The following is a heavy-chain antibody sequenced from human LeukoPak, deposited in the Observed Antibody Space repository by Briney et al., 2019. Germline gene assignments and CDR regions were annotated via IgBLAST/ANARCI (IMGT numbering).Heavy chain of an antibody. CDR1: GDSVSTNSAT. CDR2: TYYRSKWYN. D-gene: IGHD7-27*01. V-gene: IGHV6-1*01. CDR3: ARDQGLGRYAFDI. Sequence: SQTLSHTCAISGDSVSTNSATWNWIRQSPSRGLEWLGRTYYRSKWYNDYAVSVKSRITINPDTSKNQFSLQLNSVTPEDTAVYYCARDQGLGRYAFDIWGQGTMVTVSS. J-gene: IGHJ3*02.